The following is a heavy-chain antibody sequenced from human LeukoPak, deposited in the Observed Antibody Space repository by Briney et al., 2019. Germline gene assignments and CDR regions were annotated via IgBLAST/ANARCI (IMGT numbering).Heavy chain of an antibody. V-gene: IGHV1-69*13. CDR2: IIPIFGTA. CDR3: ARGVYYYGSGSYYNVNPFDI. CDR1: GGTFSSYA. Sequence: ASVKVSCKASGGTFSSYAISWVRQAPGQGLEWMGGIIPIFGTANYAQKFQGRVTITADEATSAAYMELSSLRSEDTAVYYCARGVYYYGSGSYYNVNPFDIWGQGTMVMVSS. J-gene: IGHJ3*02. D-gene: IGHD3-10*01.